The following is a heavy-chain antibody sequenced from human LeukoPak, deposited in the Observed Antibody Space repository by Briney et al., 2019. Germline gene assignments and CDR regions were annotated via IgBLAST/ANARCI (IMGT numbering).Heavy chain of an antibody. J-gene: IGHJ4*02. D-gene: IGHD2-15*01. CDR2: IKQDGSEK. V-gene: IGHV3-7*04. Sequence: GGSLRLSCAASGFTFSSYWMSWVRQAPGKGLEWVANIKQDGSEKYYVDSVKGRFTISRDNAKNSLYLQMNSLRAEDTAVYYCARARLGYCSGGSCFSTLSDYWGQGTLVTVSS. CDR1: GFTFSSYW. CDR3: ARARLGYCSGGSCFSTLSDY.